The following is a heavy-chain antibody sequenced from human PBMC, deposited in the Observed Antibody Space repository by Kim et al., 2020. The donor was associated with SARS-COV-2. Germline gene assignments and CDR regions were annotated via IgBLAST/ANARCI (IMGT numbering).Heavy chain of an antibody. Sequence: ANYAQKFQGRVTITADESTSTAYMELSSLRSEDTAVYYCAREVVTNYFDYWGQGTLVTVSS. CDR2: A. CDR3: AREVVTNYFDY. D-gene: IGHD2-15*01. J-gene: IGHJ4*02. V-gene: IGHV1-69*01.